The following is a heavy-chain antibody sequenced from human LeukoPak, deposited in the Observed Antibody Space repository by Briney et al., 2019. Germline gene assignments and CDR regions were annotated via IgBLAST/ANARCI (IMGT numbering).Heavy chain of an antibody. V-gene: IGHV1-18*01. CDR2: ISAYNGNT. J-gene: IGHJ4*02. Sequence: ASVKVSCKASGYTFTSYGISWVRQAPGQGLEWMGWISAYNGNTNYAQKFQGRVTITADESTSTAYMELSSLRSEDTAVYYCARVAGYSSSAGYFDYWGQGTLVTVSS. D-gene: IGHD6-13*01. CDR3: ARVAGYSSSAGYFDY. CDR1: GYTFTSYG.